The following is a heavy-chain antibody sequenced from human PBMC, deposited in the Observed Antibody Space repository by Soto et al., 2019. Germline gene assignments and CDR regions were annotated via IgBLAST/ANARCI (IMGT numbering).Heavy chain of an antibody. CDR2: IIPIFGTA. V-gene: IGHV1-69*01. J-gene: IGHJ6*02. CDR3: VRVEGRYQPLWLYGMDV. D-gene: IGHD2-2*01. Sequence: QVQLVQSGAEVKKPGSSVKVSCKASGGTFSSYAISWVRQAPGQGLEWMGGIIPIFGTANYAQKFQARVTITADESTSTAYMELSSLRSEDTAVYYCVRVEGRYQPLWLYGMDVWGQGTTVTVSS. CDR1: GGTFSSYA.